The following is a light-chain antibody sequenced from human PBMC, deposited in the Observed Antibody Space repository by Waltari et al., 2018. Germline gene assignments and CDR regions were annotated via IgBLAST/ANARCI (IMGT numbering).Light chain of an antibody. Sequence: DIQLTQSPSFLSASIGDRVTITCRASQGISTYVDWYQQKPGEAPKLLIYGASTLQSGVPSRFSGNGSGTEFTLTISSLQPEDFATYYCQHLNSYPPLTFGGGTKVEIK. J-gene: IGKJ4*01. CDR2: GAS. V-gene: IGKV1-9*01. CDR3: QHLNSYPPLT. CDR1: QGISTY.